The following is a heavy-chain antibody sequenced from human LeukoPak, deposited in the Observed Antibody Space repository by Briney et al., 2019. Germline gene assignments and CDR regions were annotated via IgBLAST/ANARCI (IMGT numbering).Heavy chain of an antibody. Sequence: ASVKVSCKASGYTFTDYYLHWVRQAPGQGLEWMGGIIPIFGTANYAQKFQGRVTITADESTSTAYMELSSLRSEDTAVYYCARMYSSSSGYFDYWGQGTLVTVSS. CDR3: ARMYSSSSGYFDY. V-gene: IGHV1-69*13. J-gene: IGHJ4*02. CDR2: IIPIFGTA. CDR1: GYTFTDYY. D-gene: IGHD6-6*01.